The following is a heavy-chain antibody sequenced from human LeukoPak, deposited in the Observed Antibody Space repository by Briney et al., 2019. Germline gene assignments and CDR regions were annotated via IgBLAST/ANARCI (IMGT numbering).Heavy chain of an antibody. J-gene: IGHJ3*02. V-gene: IGHV4-4*07. D-gene: IGHD3-3*01. CDR3: ARLRITIFGVVIIPVAFDI. CDR1: GGSISSYY. Sequence: PSETLSLTCTVSGGSISSYYWSWIRQPAGKGLEWIGRIHTSGSTHYNPSLKSRVTMSVDTSKNQFSLKLSSVTAADTAVYYCARLRITIFGVVIIPVAFDIWGQGTMVTVSS. CDR2: IHTSGST.